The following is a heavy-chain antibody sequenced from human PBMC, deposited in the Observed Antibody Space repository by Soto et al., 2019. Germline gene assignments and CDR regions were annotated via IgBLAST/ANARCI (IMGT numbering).Heavy chain of an antibody. V-gene: IGHV1-18*04. J-gene: IGHJ6*02. CDR3: ARDYNWRTPYYYGMDV. D-gene: IGHD1-20*01. Sequence: QVQLVQSGAEVKKPGASVKVSCKASGYTFTSYGISWVRQAPGQGLEWMGWSSAYNGNTNYAQKLQGRVTMTTDTYTSTAYMELRSLRSDDTAVYYCARDYNWRTPYYYGMDVWGQGTTVTVSS. CDR1: GYTFTSYG. CDR2: SSAYNGNT.